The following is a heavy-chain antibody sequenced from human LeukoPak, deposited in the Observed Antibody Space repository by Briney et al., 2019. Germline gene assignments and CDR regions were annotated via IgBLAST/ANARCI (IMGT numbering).Heavy chain of an antibody. CDR1: GYSFTSYW. Sequence: GESLKISCKGSGYSFTSYWIGWVRQMPGKGLEWMGIIYPGDSETRYSPSFQGQVTISADKSISTAYLQWSSLKASDTAIYYCARRGIGPRITINWFDPWGQGTLVTVSS. D-gene: IGHD3-3*01. J-gene: IGHJ5*02. V-gene: IGHV5-51*01. CDR3: ARRGIGPRITINWFDP. CDR2: IYPGDSET.